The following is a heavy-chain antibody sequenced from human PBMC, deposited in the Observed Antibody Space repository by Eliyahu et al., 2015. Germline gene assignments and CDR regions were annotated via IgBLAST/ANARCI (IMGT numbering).Heavy chain of an antibody. D-gene: IGHD6-13*01. CDR1: GGSFNGYY. CDR3: VRGYEEQLVRGYGY. Sequence: QVQLQQWGAGLLKPSETLSLTXAVXGGSFNGYYKSWIRQPPGKGLEWIGEINHSGSTSYNPSLKSRVTISVDTSKNQFSLKLSSVTAADTAVYYCVRGYEEQLVRGYGYWGQGTLVTVSS. CDR2: INHSGST. V-gene: IGHV4-34*01. J-gene: IGHJ4*02.